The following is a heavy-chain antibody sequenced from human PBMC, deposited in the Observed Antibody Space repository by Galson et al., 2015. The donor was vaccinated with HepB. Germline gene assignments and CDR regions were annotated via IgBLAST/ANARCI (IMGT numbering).Heavy chain of an antibody. Sequence: SVKVSCKASGGTFINYANIWVRQAPGQGLEWMGGIIPVSGTAIYAQNFQGRVRITADPSTSTAYMELSSLRSEDTAVYYCARGGVGIGNWFDPWGQGTLVSVSS. CDR1: GGTFINYA. CDR2: IIPVSGTA. D-gene: IGHD3-10*01. V-gene: IGHV1-69*13. CDR3: ARGGVGIGNWFDP. J-gene: IGHJ5*02.